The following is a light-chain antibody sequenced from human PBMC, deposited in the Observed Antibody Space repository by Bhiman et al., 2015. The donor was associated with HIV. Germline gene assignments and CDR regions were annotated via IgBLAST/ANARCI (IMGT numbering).Light chain of an antibody. J-gene: IGLJ2*01. CDR3: SSYASSGPSHVI. CDR1: RSDIGSYHL. Sequence: QSALTQTASVSGSPGQSITISCTGTRSDIGSYHLVSWYQQYPGIAPTLLIYEVDKRPSGVSHRFSGSKSGDTASLTISELQAEDEADYYCSSYASSGPSHVIFGGGTKLTVL. CDR2: EVD. V-gene: IGLV2-14*02.